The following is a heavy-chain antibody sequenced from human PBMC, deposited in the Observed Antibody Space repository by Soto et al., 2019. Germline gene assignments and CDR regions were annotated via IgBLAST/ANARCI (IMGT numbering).Heavy chain of an antibody. CDR3: ASGYCSGGSCYSYYYYGMDV. J-gene: IGHJ6*02. CDR1: GESFSSYY. V-gene: IGHV4-59*01. CDR2: IYYSGST. Sequence: SETLSLTCAVYGESFSSYYWSWIRQPPGKGLEWIGYIYYSGSTNYNPSLKSRVTISVDTSKNQFSLKLSSVTAADTAVYYCASGYCSGGSCYSYYYYGMDVWGQGTTVTVSS. D-gene: IGHD2-15*01.